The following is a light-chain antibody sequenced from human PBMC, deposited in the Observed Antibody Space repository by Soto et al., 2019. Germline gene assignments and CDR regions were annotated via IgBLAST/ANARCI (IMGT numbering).Light chain of an antibody. J-gene: IGLJ1*01. Sequence: QSVLTQPPSVSGAPGQRVTLSCTGSSSNIGAGYDVHWYQQLPGTAPQLLIFGNNNRPSGVPDRFSGSKSGTSASLAITGLQADDEADYYCQSYDSSLSGYVFGTGTKVTVL. V-gene: IGLV1-40*01. CDR1: SSNIGAGYD. CDR2: GNN. CDR3: QSYDSSLSGYV.